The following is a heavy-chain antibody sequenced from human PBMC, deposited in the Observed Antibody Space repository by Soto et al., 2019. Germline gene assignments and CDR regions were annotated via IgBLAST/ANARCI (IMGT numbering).Heavy chain of an antibody. J-gene: IGHJ4*02. Sequence: QVQLVQAGAEVKQPGSSGKVSCKTSGGTFSTYAISWVRQAPGQGLEWMGGIVPIFGTPNYAQKFKGRVTIAADDSTRTAYMEMRSLRSEDTAVYYCARGWGYDSSDYYYAYWGRGTLVTVSS. CDR2: IVPIFGTP. D-gene: IGHD3-22*01. CDR3: ARGWGYDSSDYYYAY. V-gene: IGHV1-69*01. CDR1: GGTFSTYA.